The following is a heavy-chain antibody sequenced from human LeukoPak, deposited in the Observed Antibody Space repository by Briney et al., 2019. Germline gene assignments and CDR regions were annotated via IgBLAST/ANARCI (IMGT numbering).Heavy chain of an antibody. CDR1: GGSFSGYY. V-gene: IGHV4-34*01. Sequence: SETLSLTCAVYGGSFSGYYWSWIRQPPGKVPEWNGAINPSGSTNSNPSLTRRVTISVDTSKNPFSLKLSSVTAADTAVYYCAREVVAARLYYYYYYMDVSGNGTTVTVSS. J-gene: IGHJ6*03. D-gene: IGHD6-6*01. CDR2: INPSGST. CDR3: AREVVAARLYYYYYYMDV.